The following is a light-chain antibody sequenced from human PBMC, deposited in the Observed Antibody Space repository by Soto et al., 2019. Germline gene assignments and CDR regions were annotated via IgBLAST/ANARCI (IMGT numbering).Light chain of an antibody. CDR2: GVS. V-gene: IGLV2-14*01. Sequence: QSALTQPASVSGSPGQSITISCTGTSSDIGSHNFVSWHQQHPGKPPKFIIYGVSNRPSGVSNRFSGSKSGNTASLTISGLQADDEADYYCSSYTSTYIWVFGGGTKLTVL. J-gene: IGLJ3*02. CDR1: SSDIGSHNF. CDR3: SSYTSTYIWV.